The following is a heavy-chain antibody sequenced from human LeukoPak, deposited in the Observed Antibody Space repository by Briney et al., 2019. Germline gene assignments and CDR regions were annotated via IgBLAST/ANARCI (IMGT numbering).Heavy chain of an antibody. Sequence: GGSLRLSYAVSGFTFSNHAMSWVRQAPGKGLEWVSAISGSGGSTYYADSVKGRFTISRDNSKNTLYLQMNSLRAEDTAVYYCAKEGGSSWYDYWGQGTLVTVSS. V-gene: IGHV3-23*01. CDR2: ISGSGGST. CDR3: AKEGGSSWYDY. J-gene: IGHJ4*02. D-gene: IGHD6-13*01. CDR1: GFTFSNHA.